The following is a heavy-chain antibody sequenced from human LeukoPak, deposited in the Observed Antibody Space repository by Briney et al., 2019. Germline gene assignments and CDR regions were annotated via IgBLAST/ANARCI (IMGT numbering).Heavy chain of an antibody. J-gene: IGHJ4*02. CDR3: ARVYQVSCFDY. CDR2: IYYSGST. CDR1: GGSISSYY. D-gene: IGHD2-2*01. V-gene: IGHV4-59*12. Sequence: SETLSLTCTVSGGSISSYYWSWIRQPPGKGLEWIGYIYYSGSTNYNPSLKSRVTISVDTSKNQFSLKLSSVTAADTAVYYCARVYQVSCFDYWGQGTLVTVSS.